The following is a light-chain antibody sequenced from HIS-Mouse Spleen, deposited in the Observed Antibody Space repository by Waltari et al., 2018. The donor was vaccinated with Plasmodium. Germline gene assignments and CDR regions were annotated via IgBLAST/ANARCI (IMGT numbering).Light chain of an antibody. Sequence: SYELTQPPSVSVSPGQTASITCSGDKLGDKYACWYKQKPGQSPVLVIYQDSKLPSGIPGRVSGSNSGNTATLTISGTQAMDEADYYCQAWDSSTVVFGGGTKLTVL. CDR3: QAWDSSTVV. V-gene: IGLV3-1*01. CDR1: KLGDKY. J-gene: IGLJ2*01. CDR2: QDS.